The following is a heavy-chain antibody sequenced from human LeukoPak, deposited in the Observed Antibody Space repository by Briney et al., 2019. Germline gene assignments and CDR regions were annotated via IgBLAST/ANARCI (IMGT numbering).Heavy chain of an antibody. Sequence: RSGGSLRLSCAASGFTFSSYAMSWVRQAPGKGLEWVSAISGSGGSTHYADSVRGRFTISRDNSKNTLYLQMNSLRAEDTAVYYCAKGPEDRYYYGSGSYYPEIAFDIWGQGTMVTVSS. J-gene: IGHJ3*02. CDR3: AKGPEDRYYYGSGSYYPEIAFDI. V-gene: IGHV3-23*01. D-gene: IGHD3-10*01. CDR2: ISGSGGST. CDR1: GFTFSSYA.